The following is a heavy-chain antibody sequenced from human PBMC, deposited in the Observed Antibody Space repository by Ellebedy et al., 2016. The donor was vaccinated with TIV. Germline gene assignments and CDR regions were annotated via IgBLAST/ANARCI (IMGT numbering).Heavy chain of an antibody. D-gene: IGHD2/OR15-2a*01. V-gene: IGHV3-23*01. Sequence: GESLKISCAASGFTFRSYAMGCVRQAPGKGLEWISVISDSGGATYYAESVKGRFTISRDNSKSTLYVQMNSLRVEDTAIYYCAKRDHSDSTTFSPLFASWGLGTLVIVSS. CDR3: AKRDHSDSTTFSPLFAS. CDR1: GFTFRSYA. J-gene: IGHJ4*02. CDR2: ISDSGGAT.